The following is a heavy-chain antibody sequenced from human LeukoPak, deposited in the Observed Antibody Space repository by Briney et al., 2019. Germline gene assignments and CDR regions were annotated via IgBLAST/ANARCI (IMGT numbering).Heavy chain of an antibody. D-gene: IGHD4-17*01. CDR1: GFTFSSYW. Sequence: GGSLRLSCAAFGFTFSSYWMHWVRQAPGKGLVWVSRINSDGSSTSYADSVKGRFTISRDNAKNTLYLQMNSLRAEDTAVYYCAREQLPYGDYAGYFDLWGRGTLVTVSS. V-gene: IGHV3-74*01. J-gene: IGHJ2*01. CDR2: INSDGSST. CDR3: AREQLPYGDYAGYFDL.